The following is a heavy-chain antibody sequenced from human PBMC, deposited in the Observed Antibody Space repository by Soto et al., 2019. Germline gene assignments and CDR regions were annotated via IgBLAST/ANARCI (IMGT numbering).Heavy chain of an antibody. D-gene: IGHD2-2*01. V-gene: IGHV3-7*04. CDR2: IKQDGSEK. Sequence: EVQLVESGGGLVQPGGSLRLSCAASAFTFRNYWMSWVRQAPGKGLECVAKIKQDGSEKYYVDSVKGRFTISRDNAKNSVYLQMISLTVEDTAMYYCARASSSTSGAIDYWGQGTLVTVSS. J-gene: IGHJ4*02. CDR3: ARASSSTSGAIDY. CDR1: AFTFRNYW.